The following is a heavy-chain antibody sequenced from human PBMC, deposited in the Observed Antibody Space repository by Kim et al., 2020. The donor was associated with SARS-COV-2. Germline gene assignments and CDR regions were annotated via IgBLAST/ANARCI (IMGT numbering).Heavy chain of an antibody. D-gene: IGHD3-22*01. J-gene: IGHJ5*02. V-gene: IGHV1-3*01. Sequence: ASVKVSCKASGYTFTSYAMHWVRQAPGQRLEWMGWINAGNGNTKYSQKFQGRVTITRDTSASTAYMELSSLRSEDTAVYYCARSHYDSSGYYYYWFDPRGQGTLVTVSS. CDR3: ARSHYDSSGYYYYWFDP. CDR2: INAGNGNT. CDR1: GYTFTSYA.